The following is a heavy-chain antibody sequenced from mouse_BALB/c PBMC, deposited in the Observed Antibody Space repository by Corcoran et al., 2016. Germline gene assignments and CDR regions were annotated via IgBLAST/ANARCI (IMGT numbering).Heavy chain of an antibody. CDR1: GYAFTEYT. J-gene: IGHJ3*01. Sequence: EVQLQQSGPGLVKPGASEKISCKTSGYAFTEYTMHRVKQSHGKSLEWIRDINPNNGGTRYNQKFKCKATLTVDKSSSTAYMELRSLTSEDSAVYFCASGREYGNTFAYWCQGTLVTVS. CDR2: INPNNGGT. D-gene: IGHD2-10*02. CDR3: ASGREYGNTFAY. V-gene: IGHV1-18*01.